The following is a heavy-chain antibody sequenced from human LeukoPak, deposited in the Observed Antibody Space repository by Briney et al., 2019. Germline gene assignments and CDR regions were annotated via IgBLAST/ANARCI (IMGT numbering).Heavy chain of an antibody. CDR1: GFTFSSYA. CDR3: AKGITILDY. V-gene: IGHV3-23*01. D-gene: IGHD3-3*01. CDR2: ISGSGGST. Sequence: GASLRLSCAASGFTFSSYAMSWVCQAPGKGLEWVSAISGSGGSTYYADSVKGRFTISRGNSKNTLYLQMNSLRAEDTAVYYCAKGITILDYWGQGTLVTVSS. J-gene: IGHJ4*02.